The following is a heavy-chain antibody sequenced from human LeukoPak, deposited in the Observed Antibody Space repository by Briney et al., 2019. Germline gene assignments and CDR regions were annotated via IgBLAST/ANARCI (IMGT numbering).Heavy chain of an antibody. CDR3: TRDEAVGAPFDY. CDR1: GFAFDDYA. CDR2: ISWNSGSI. Sequence: PGGSLRLSCAASGFAFDDYAMHWVRQAPGKGLEWVSGISWNSGSIGYADSVKGRFTISRDNAKNTLYLHMNSLRAEDTAVYYCTRDEAVGAPFDYWGQGTLVTVSS. V-gene: IGHV3-9*01. D-gene: IGHD1-26*01. J-gene: IGHJ4*02.